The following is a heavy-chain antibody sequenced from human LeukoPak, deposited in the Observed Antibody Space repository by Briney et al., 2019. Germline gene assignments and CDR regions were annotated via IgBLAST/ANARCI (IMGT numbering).Heavy chain of an antibody. CDR3: ASGGQQLVQGDY. Sequence: SETMSLTRTVSGGSISSSSYYWGWIRQPPGKGLEWIGSIYYSGSTYYNPSLKSRVTISVDTSKNQFSLKLSSVTAADTAVYYRASGGQQLVQGDYWGQGTLVTVSS. V-gene: IGHV4-39*01. D-gene: IGHD6-13*01. J-gene: IGHJ4*02. CDR1: GGSISSSSYY. CDR2: IYYSGST.